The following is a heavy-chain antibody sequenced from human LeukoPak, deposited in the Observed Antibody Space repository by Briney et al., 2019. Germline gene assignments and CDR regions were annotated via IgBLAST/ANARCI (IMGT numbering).Heavy chain of an antibody. V-gene: IGHV3-21*04. Sequence: PGGSLRLSCAASGFTFSSYSMNWVRQAPGKGLEWVSSISSSSSYIYYADSVKGRFTISRDNSKNTLYLQMNSLRAEDTAVYYCARSDHYYYYGMDVWGQGTTVTVSS. CDR3: ARSDHYYYYGMDV. CDR1: GFTFSSYS. CDR2: ISSSSSYI. J-gene: IGHJ6*02.